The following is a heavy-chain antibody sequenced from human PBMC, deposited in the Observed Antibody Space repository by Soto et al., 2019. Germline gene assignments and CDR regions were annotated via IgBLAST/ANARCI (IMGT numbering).Heavy chain of an antibody. CDR2: IYYSGST. CDR3: ATLAPVLRYFDWLLPDDAFDI. CDR1: GGSISSSSYY. J-gene: IGHJ3*02. Sequence: SETLSLTCTVSGGSISSSSYYWGWIRQPPGKGLEWIGSIYYSGSTYYNPSLKSRVTISVDTSKNQFSLKLSSVTAADTAVYYCATLAPVLRYFDWLLPDDAFDIWGQGTMVTVSS. D-gene: IGHD3-9*01. V-gene: IGHV4-39*01.